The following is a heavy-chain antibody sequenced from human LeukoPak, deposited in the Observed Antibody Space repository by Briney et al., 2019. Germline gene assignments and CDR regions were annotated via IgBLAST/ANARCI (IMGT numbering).Heavy chain of an antibody. CDR2: ISAYNGNT. J-gene: IGHJ4*02. CDR1: GYTFTSYG. D-gene: IGHD4-17*01. CDR3: ARDWMLYGDLQPYYFDY. V-gene: IGHV1-18*01. Sequence: ASVKVSCKASGYTFTSYGISWVRQAPGQGLEWMGWISAYNGNTNYAQKLQGRVTMTTDTSTSTAYMELRSLRSDDTAVYYCARDWMLYGDLQPYYFDYWGQGTLVTVSS.